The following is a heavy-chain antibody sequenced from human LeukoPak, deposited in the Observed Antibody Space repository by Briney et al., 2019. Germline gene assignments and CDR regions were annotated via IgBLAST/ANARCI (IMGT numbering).Heavy chain of an antibody. D-gene: IGHD3-22*01. V-gene: IGHV1-58*02. J-gene: IGHJ4*02. Sequence: SVKVSCKASGFTFTSSAMQWVRQARGQRLERIGWIVVGSGNTNYAQKFQERVTITRDMSTSTAYMELSSLRSEDTAVYYCAAGYYYDSSGYYYANYYFDYWGQGTLVTVSS. CDR1: GFTFTSSA. CDR2: IVVGSGNT. CDR3: AAGYYYDSSGYYYANYYFDY.